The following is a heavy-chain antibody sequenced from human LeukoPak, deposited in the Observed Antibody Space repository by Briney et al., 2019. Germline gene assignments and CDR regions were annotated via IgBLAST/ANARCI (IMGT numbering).Heavy chain of an antibody. CDR2: IYYSGST. J-gene: IGHJ4*02. CDR1: GYSISSGYY. CDR3: AGTDYVGIFDY. V-gene: IGHV4-61*01. Sequence: SETLSLTCTVSGYSISSGYYWGWIRQPPGKGLEWIGYIYYSGSTNYNPSLKSRVTISVDTSKNQFSLKLSSVTAADTAVYYCAGTDYVGIFDYWGQGTLVTVSS. D-gene: IGHD4-17*01.